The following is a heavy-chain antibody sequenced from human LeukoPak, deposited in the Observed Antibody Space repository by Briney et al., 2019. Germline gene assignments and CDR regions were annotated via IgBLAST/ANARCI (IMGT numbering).Heavy chain of an antibody. V-gene: IGHV3-9*01. CDR2: ISWNSGSI. CDR3: AKEYYDYVWGSYQRNPMDV. CDR1: GFTFDDYA. D-gene: IGHD3-16*02. J-gene: IGHJ6*02. Sequence: GGSLRLSCAASGFTFDDYAMHWVRQAPGKGLEWVSGISWNSGSIGYADSVKGRFTISRDNAKNSLYLQMSSLRAEDTALYYCAKEYYDYVWGSYQRNPMDVWGQGTTVTVSS.